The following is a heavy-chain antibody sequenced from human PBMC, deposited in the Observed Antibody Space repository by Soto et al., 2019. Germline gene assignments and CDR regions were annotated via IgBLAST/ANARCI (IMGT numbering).Heavy chain of an antibody. Sequence: QVQLVQSGAEVKKPGASAKVSCKASGYTFTSYGIAWVRQAPGQGLEWMGWINTYDGNTNYAQEFQGRVTMTTDTSTSTAYMELRSLRSDDTAVYYCARVRLTMIVVPFGVLWGQGTLVTVSS. J-gene: IGHJ4*02. CDR2: INTYDGNT. D-gene: IGHD3-22*01. V-gene: IGHV1-18*04. CDR3: ARVRLTMIVVPFGVL. CDR1: GYTFTSYG.